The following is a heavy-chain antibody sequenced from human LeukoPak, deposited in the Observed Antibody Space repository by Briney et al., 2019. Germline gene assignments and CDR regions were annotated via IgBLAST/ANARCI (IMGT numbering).Heavy chain of an antibody. CDR3: ARDYYYYMDV. CDR1: GFTFSSYW. J-gene: IGHJ6*03. Sequence: GGSLILSCAASGFTFSSYWMIWVRQAPGKGLEWVANIKGDGSEKYYVDSVKGRFTNSRDNAKNSLFLQMNSLRAEDTAVYYCARDYYYYMDVWGKGTTVTVSS. V-gene: IGHV3-7*01. CDR2: IKGDGSEK.